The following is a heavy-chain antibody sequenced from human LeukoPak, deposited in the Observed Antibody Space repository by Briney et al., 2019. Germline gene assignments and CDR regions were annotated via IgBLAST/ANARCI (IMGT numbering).Heavy chain of an antibody. D-gene: IGHD6-19*01. Sequence: PGGSLRLSCAASEFTFSTYSMHWVRQAPGKGLEWVAVISHDGNNIYYPDSVKGRFTISRDNSKNTLYLQMNSLRPEDTAVYCCARDIAVGSGCYDYWGQGTLVTVSS. CDR1: EFTFSTYS. J-gene: IGHJ4*02. V-gene: IGHV3-30*04. CDR2: ISHDGNNI. CDR3: ARDIAVGSGCYDY.